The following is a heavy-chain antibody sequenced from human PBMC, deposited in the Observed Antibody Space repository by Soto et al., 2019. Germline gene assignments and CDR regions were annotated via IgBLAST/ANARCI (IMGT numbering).Heavy chain of an antibody. CDR2: ISSSGSTV. CDR3: ARGRISMIVVVSDSFDI. V-gene: IGHV3-11*01. CDR1: GFTFSDYY. Sequence: PGGSLRLSCAASGFTFSDYYMSWIRQAPGKGLEWVSYISSSGSTVYYADSVQGRVTISRDNAKNSLYLQMNSLRAEDTAVYYCARGRISMIVVVSDSFDIWGQGTMVTVSS. D-gene: IGHD3-22*01. J-gene: IGHJ3*02.